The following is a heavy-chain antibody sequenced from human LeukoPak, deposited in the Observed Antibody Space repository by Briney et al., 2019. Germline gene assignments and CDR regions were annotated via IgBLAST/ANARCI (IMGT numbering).Heavy chain of an antibody. CDR3: ARGPQYSSSWTYNWFDP. J-gene: IGHJ5*02. D-gene: IGHD6-13*01. CDR2: INPNSGGT. V-gene: IGHV1-2*04. Sequence: ASVKVSCKASGYTFTSYGISWVRQAPGQGLEWMGWINPNSGGTNYAQKFQGWVTMTRDTSISTAYMELSRLRSDDTAVYYCARGPQYSSSWTYNWFDPWGQGTLVTVSS. CDR1: GYTFTSYG.